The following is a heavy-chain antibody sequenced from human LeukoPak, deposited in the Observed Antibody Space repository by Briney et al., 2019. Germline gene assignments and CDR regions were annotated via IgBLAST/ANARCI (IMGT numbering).Heavy chain of an antibody. Sequence: PGGFLRLSCAASGFTFSSYGMHWVRQAPGKGLEWVAFIRYDGSNKYYADSVKGRFTISRDNSKNTLYLQMNSLRAEDTAVYYCAKDTPPYYDFWSVLDYWGQGTLVTVSS. CDR3: AKDTPPYYDFWSVLDY. J-gene: IGHJ4*02. D-gene: IGHD3-3*01. V-gene: IGHV3-30*02. CDR1: GFTFSSYG. CDR2: IRYDGSNK.